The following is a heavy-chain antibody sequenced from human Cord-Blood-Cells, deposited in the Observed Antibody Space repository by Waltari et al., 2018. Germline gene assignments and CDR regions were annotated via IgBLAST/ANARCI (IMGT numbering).Heavy chain of an antibody. J-gene: IGHJ4*02. CDR2: INHSGST. CDR1: GGSFSGYY. V-gene: IGHV4-34*01. Sequence: QVQLQQWGAGLLKPSETLSLTCAVYGGSFSGYYWSWIHQPPGKGLEWIGEINHSGSTNYNPSLKSRVTISVDTSKNQFSLKLSSVTAADTAVYYCARGPPAYYFDYWGQGTLVTVSS. CDR3: ARGPPAYYFDY.